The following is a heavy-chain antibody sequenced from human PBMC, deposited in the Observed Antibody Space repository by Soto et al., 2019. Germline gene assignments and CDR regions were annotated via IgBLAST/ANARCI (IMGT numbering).Heavy chain of an antibody. Sequence: SETLSLTCAVYGGSFSGYYWSWIRQPPGKGLEWIGEINHSGSTNYNPSLKSRVTISVDTSKNQFSLKLSSVTAADTAVYYCARGGFIRSSWSYYYSYYGMDVWGQGTRVTVS. D-gene: IGHD6-13*01. V-gene: IGHV4-34*01. CDR1: GGSFSGYY. CDR3: ARGGFIRSSWSYYYSYYGMDV. CDR2: INHSGST. J-gene: IGHJ6*02.